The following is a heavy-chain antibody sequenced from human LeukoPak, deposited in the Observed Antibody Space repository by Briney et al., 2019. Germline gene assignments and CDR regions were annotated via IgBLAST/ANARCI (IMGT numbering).Heavy chain of an antibody. Sequence: PGGSLRLSCAASGFTFSSYAMHWVRQAPGKGLEWVAVISYDGSNKYYADSVKGRFTISRDNSKNTLYLQMNSLRAEDTAVYYCARDSEMAIDYWGQGTLVTVSS. CDR1: GFTFSSYA. V-gene: IGHV3-30*04. CDR3: ARDSEMAIDY. J-gene: IGHJ4*02. D-gene: IGHD5-24*01. CDR2: ISYDGSNK.